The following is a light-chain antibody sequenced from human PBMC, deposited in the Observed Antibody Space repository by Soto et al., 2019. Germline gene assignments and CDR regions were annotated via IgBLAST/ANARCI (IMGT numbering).Light chain of an antibody. V-gene: IGKV1-17*01. Sequence: DIQMTQSPSTLPASVGDRVTITCRASQSISNHLLWFQQKPGKVPKRLMSAASSWQSGVPSRFSDSGSGTEFSLTISSLQPEDFATYYCLQHNSYPLTFGGATKV. J-gene: IGKJ4*01. CDR1: QSISNH. CDR3: LQHNSYPLT. CDR2: AAS.